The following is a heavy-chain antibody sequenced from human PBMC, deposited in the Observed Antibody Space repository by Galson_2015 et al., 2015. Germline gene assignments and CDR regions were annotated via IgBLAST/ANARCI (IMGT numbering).Heavy chain of an antibody. CDR2: IYYSGST. D-gene: IGHD6-13*01. Sequence: LSLTCTVSGGSISRYYWSWIRQPPGTGLEWIGYIYYSGSTNYNPSLKSRVTISVDTSKNQFSLRLSSVTAADTAIYYCARDSSMVAGTGWFDPWGQGTLVTVSS. J-gene: IGHJ5*02. CDR3: ARDSSMVAGTGWFDP. CDR1: GGSISRYY. V-gene: IGHV4-59*01.